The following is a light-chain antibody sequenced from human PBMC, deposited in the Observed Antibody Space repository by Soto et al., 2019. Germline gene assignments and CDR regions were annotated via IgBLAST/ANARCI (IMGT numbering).Light chain of an antibody. V-gene: IGKV2-28*01. CDR3: MQDLQTRT. Sequence: DIVMTQSPLSLPVTPGEPASISCRSSQSLLHSNGYNYLDWYLQKPGQSPELLSYLGSNRASGVTDRFSGRGSGTDFTLKIRSVEAEDVGVYYCMQDLQTRTFGQGTKVEIK. CDR2: LGS. CDR1: QSLLHSNGYNY. J-gene: IGKJ1*01.